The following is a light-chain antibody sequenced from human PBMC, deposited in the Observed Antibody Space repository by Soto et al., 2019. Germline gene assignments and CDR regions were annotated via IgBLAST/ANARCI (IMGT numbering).Light chain of an antibody. CDR3: AAWDDSLNGPVV. CDR2: SNN. CDR1: SSNIGSNT. Sequence: QSVLTQPPSASGTPGQRVTISCSGNSSNIGSNTVNWYQQLPGTAPKLLIYSNNQRPSGVPDRFSGSKSGTSASLAISGLQSEDEADYYCAAWDDSLNGPVVFGGGTKLTVL. V-gene: IGLV1-44*01. J-gene: IGLJ2*01.